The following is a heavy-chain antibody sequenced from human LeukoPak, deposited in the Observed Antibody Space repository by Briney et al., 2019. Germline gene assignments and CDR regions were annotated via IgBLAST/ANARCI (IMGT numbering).Heavy chain of an antibody. Sequence: KTGGVLRLSCAPPRYTFTSYSMNSVRQAPGKGLEWVSSISRSSSYIYYADSVKGRFTISRDNAKNSLYLQMNTLRAEDTAVYYCARDVKYYDGNGYSFVFWGQGTLVTVSS. CDR2: ISRSSSYI. V-gene: IGHV3-21*01. CDR3: ARDVKYYDGNGYSFVF. D-gene: IGHD3-22*01. J-gene: IGHJ4*02. CDR1: RYTFTSYS.